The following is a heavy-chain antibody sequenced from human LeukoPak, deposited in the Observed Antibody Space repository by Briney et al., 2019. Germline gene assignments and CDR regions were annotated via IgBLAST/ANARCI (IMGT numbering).Heavy chain of an antibody. CDR2: IYHSGST. D-gene: IGHD5-12*01. V-gene: IGHV4-59*01. Sequence: SETLSLTCTLAGGTISTYYWSWIRQPSGKGLEWIGYIYHSGSTNYNPSLKSRVTISVDTSKNQFSLKLSSVTAADTAVYYCARGGGYASPIGYWGQGALVTVSS. CDR3: ARGGGYASPIGY. CDR1: GGTISTYY. J-gene: IGHJ4*02.